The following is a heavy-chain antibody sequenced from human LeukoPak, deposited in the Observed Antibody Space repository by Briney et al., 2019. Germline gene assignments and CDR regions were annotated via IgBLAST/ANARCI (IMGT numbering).Heavy chain of an antibody. Sequence: GGSLRLSCAASGFTFSSYAMSWVRQAPGKGLEWVSAISGSGGSTYYADSVKGRFTVSRDNSKNTLYLQMNSLRAEDTAVYYCANGYSEGIYCSSASCALWYWSQGTLVTVSS. CDR1: GFTFSSYA. V-gene: IGHV3-23*01. CDR2: ISGSGGST. D-gene: IGHD2-2*01. CDR3: ANGYSEGIYCSSASCALWY. J-gene: IGHJ4*02.